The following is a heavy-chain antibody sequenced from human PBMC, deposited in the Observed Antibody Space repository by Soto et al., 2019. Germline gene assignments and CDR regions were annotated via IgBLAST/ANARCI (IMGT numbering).Heavy chain of an antibody. J-gene: IGHJ3*02. D-gene: IGHD4-17*01. CDR2: IYYSGST. CDR1: GGSISSGDYY. V-gene: IGHV4-30-4*01. Sequence: TSETLSLTCTVSGGSISSGDYYWSWIRQPPGKGLEWIGYIYYSGSTYYNPSLKSRVTISVDTSKNQFSLKLSSVTAADTAVYYCASEYGSDAFDIWGQGTMVTVSS. CDR3: ASEYGSDAFDI.